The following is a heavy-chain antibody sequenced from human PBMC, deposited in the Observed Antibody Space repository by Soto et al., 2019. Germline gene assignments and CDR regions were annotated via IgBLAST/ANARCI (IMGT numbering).Heavy chain of an antibody. CDR1: GGSISSGGYY. V-gene: IGHV4-31*03. CDR3: ARGPTYYDILTGYYTHPGVDY. Sequence: QVQLQESGPGLVKPSQTLSLTCTVSGGSISSGGYYWSWIRQHPGKGLEWIGYIYYSGSTYYNPSLKSRVTISVDTSKNQFPLKLSSVTAADTAVYYCARGPTYYDILTGYYTHPGVDYWGQGTLVTVSS. J-gene: IGHJ4*02. D-gene: IGHD3-9*01. CDR2: IYYSGST.